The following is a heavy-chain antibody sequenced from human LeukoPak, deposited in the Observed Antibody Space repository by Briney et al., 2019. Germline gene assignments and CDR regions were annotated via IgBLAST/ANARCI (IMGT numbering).Heavy chain of an antibody. Sequence: GGSLRLSCEVSGFTFSSYWMNWVRQAPGKGLEWVANIKQDGSEKYYVDSVKGRFTISRDNAKNSLYLRMNSLRAEDTAVYYCARDRIVVVPAAALYYYYGMDVWGQGTTVTVSS. D-gene: IGHD2-2*01. V-gene: IGHV3-7*03. CDR1: GFTFSSYW. J-gene: IGHJ6*02. CDR3: ARDRIVVVPAAALYYYYGMDV. CDR2: IKQDGSEK.